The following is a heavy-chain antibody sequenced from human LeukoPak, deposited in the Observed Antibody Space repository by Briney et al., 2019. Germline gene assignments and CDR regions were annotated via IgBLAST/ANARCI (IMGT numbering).Heavy chain of an antibody. V-gene: IGHV3-21*01. J-gene: IGHJ4*02. D-gene: IGHD5-12*01. Sequence: PGGSLRLSCAASGFTFSSYSMNWVRQAPGKGLEWVSSINSGSSYKYYADSLKGRFTISRDNAKNSLYLQMNSLRAEDTAVYYCARGPIVAPDHWGQGTLVTVSS. CDR2: INSGSSYK. CDR3: ARGPIVAPDH. CDR1: GFTFSSYS.